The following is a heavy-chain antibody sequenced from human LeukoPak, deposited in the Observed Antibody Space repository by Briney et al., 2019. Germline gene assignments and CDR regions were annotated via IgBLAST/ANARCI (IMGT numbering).Heavy chain of an antibody. CDR2: IYTSGST. Sequence: PSETLSLTCTVSGGSISSYYWGWIRQPAGKGLEWIGRIYTSGSTNYNPSLKSRVTMSVDTSKNQFSLKLSSVTAADTAVYYCARVAYSYGYGDAFDIWGQGTMVTVSS. CDR3: ARVAYSYGYGDAFDI. V-gene: IGHV4-4*07. J-gene: IGHJ3*02. CDR1: GGSISSYY. D-gene: IGHD5-18*01.